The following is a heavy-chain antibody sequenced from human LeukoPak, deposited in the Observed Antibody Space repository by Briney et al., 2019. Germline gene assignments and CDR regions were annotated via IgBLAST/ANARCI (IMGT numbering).Heavy chain of an antibody. D-gene: IGHD1-7*01. CDR1: GFTFDDYA. Sequence: PGGSLRLSCTTSGFTFDDYAMHWVRQAPGKGLEWVSGISWNSGNIGYADSVKGRFTISRDNAKNSLYLQMNSLTPEDTAFYYCAKDGTSATGYNWFDPWGQGTLVTVSS. CDR2: ISWNSGNI. J-gene: IGHJ5*02. V-gene: IGHV3-9*01. CDR3: AKDGTSATGYNWFDP.